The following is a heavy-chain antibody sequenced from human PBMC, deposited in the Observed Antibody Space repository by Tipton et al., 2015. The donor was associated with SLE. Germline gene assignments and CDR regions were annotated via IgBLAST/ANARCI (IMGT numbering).Heavy chain of an antibody. J-gene: IGHJ3*02. Sequence: PSLTCTVSGGSITNHYWNWIRQPPGKGLEWIGYIHYSGTTHDNPSLKSRVTMSVDMSKNQFSLRLTSVTAADTAVYYCARTLGAIAHTVYDAFDIWGQGKMVTVSS. CDR1: GGSITNHY. CDR3: ARTLGAIAHTVYDAFDI. D-gene: IGHD1-26*01. V-gene: IGHV4-59*11. CDR2: IHYSGTT.